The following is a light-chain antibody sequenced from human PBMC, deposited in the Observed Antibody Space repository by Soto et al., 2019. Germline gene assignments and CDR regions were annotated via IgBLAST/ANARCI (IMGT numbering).Light chain of an antibody. CDR2: TNN. CDR3: ATWDVGLNVWL. J-gene: IGLJ3*02. V-gene: IGLV1-44*01. CDR1: SSNIGSKP. Sequence: QSVLTQPPSASGTPGQRVTISCSGSSSNIGSKPVNWYQQLPGAAPKLLIYTNNQRPSGVPVRFSGSKSGTSASLAISGLQSEDEADYYYATWDVGLNVWLFGGGTKLTVL.